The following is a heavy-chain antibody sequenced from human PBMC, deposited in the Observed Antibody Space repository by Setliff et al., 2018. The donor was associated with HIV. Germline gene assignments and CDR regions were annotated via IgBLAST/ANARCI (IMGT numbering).Heavy chain of an antibody. D-gene: IGHD1-26*01. CDR2: VYHSWST. V-gene: IGHV4-59*08. J-gene: IGHJ4*02. CDR1: GGSISSDY. Sequence: PSETLSLTCTVSGGSISSDYWSWIRQPPGKGLEWIGYVYHSWSTNYNPTLKSRVSISVDTSKNHFSMKLRSVTAADTAVYYCARLRSELGVFDYWVQGTLVTVSS. CDR3: ARLRSELGVFDY.